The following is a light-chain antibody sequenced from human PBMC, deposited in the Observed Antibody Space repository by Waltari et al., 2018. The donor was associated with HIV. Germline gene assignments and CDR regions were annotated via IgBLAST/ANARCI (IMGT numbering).Light chain of an antibody. CDR1: SGHSRSG. J-gene: IGLJ2*01. Sequence: QLMLTQSPSASASLGGSVTLPCTLDSGHSRSGIGWHQQQPEKGPRFVMRVKYDGIHIKGDGIPDRFSGSSSGAERYLTISSLRSEDEADYYCQTWGAGDHVFGGGTKLTVL. V-gene: IGLV4-69*02. CDR3: QTWGAGDHV. CDR2: VKYDGIH.